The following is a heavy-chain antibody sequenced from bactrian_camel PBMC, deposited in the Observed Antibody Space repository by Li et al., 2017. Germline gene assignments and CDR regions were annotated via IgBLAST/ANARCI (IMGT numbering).Heavy chain of an antibody. CDR3: AAGYQGGLVLRVEEYKY. CDR2: LANGPGTT. Sequence: VQLVESGGGSVQAGGSLRLSCTVSGYGFYCMGWFRQAPGKEREGVAGLANGPGTTYYSDSAKGRFTIAEDNAKKTVYLAMNRLKPDDTAMYYCAAGYQGGLVLRVEEYKYWGQGTQVTVS. J-gene: IGHJ4*01. D-gene: IGHD5*01. V-gene: IGHV3S63*01. CDR1: GYGFYC.